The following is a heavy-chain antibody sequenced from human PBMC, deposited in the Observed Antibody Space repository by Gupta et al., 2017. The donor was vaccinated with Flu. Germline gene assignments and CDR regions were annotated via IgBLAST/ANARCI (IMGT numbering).Heavy chain of an antibody. CDR2: ISSNVERT. D-gene: IGHD5-12*01. Sequence: VQLVVAGGGLVQPGGSLSLPCAASEVDIARHCMRWVRQERGKGLEFGSAISSNVERTYYANSVRGRVTIFRDNSENTLYLHMGSLRADDMAVYYCARDTGGYDFDGLDVWGQGATVTVSS. CDR1: EVDIARHC. J-gene: IGHJ6*02. V-gene: IGHV3-64*01. CDR3: ARDTGGYDFDGLDV.